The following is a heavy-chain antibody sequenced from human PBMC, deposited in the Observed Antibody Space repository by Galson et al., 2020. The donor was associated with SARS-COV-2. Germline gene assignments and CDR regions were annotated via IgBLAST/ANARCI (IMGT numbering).Heavy chain of an antibody. V-gene: IGHV4-61*02. CDR1: GGYISSGSYY. CDR2: IYTSGST. J-gene: IGHJ6*03. D-gene: IGHD3-3*02. Sequence: SETLSLTCIVSGGYISSGSYYWTWIRQPAGKGLEWIGRIYTSGSTNYNPSLKSRVTISVDTSENQFSLNLNSVTAADTAVYYCARGLASYYNYYMDVWGKGTTVTISS. CDR3: ARGLASYYNYYMDV.